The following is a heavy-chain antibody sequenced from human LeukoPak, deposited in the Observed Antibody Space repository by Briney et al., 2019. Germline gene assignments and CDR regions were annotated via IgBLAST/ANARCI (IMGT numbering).Heavy chain of an antibody. CDR1: GFTFSSYG. CDR2: IWYDGSNK. Sequence: GGSLRLSCAASGFTFSSYGMHWVRQAPGKGLEWVAVIWYDGSNKYYADSVKGRFTISRDNSKNTLYLRMNSLRAEDTAVYYCASLYGSGSSLFDYWGQGTLVTVSS. CDR3: ASLYGSGSSLFDY. V-gene: IGHV3-33*01. D-gene: IGHD3-10*01. J-gene: IGHJ4*02.